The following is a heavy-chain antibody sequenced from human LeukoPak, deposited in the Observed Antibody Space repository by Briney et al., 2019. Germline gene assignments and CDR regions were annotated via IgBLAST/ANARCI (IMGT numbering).Heavy chain of an antibody. CDR2: MSSSSSYI. V-gene: IGHV3-21*01. J-gene: IGHJ4*02. Sequence: GGSLRLSCAASGFTFSSSSMNWVRQAPGKGLEWVSSMSSSSSYIYYADSVKGRFIISRDNAKNSLYLQMNSLRAEDTAVYYCARAYSGYDLGYWGQGTLVTVSS. CDR1: GFTFSSSS. CDR3: ARAYSGYDLGY. D-gene: IGHD5-12*01.